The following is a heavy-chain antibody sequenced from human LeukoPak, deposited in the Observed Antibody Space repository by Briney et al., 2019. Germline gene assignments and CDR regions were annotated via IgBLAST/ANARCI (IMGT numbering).Heavy chain of an antibody. CDR1: GFTFSSYW. J-gene: IGHJ3*02. CDR3: ARTYGEVAFDM. Sequence: GGSLRLSCAASGFTFSSYWMSWVRQAPGKGLEWVANIKQVGSETYYVESVKGRFTISRDNAKNSLYLQMNSLRADDMAVYYCARTYGEVAFDMWGQGTMVTVSS. CDR2: IKQVGSET. V-gene: IGHV3-7*01. D-gene: IGHD4-17*01.